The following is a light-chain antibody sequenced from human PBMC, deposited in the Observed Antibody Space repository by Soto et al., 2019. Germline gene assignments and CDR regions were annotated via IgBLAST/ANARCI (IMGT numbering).Light chain of an antibody. CDR3: QTWGTGIQV. Sequence: QLVLTQSPSVSASLGASVKLTCTLSSGHSSYAIAWHQQQPEKGPRYLMKLNSGGSHSKGDGIPDRFSGSSSGAERYLTISSLQSEDEADYYCQTWGTGIQVFGGGTQLTVL. V-gene: IGLV4-69*01. CDR1: SGHSSYA. CDR2: LNSGGSH. J-gene: IGLJ2*01.